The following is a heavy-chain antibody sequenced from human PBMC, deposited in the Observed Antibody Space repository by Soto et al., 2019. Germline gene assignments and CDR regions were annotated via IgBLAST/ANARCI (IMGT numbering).Heavy chain of an antibody. Sequence: VGSLKISCNGSGYSFNNNWIGWVRQMPGKGLEWMGIIHPGDSDSRYSPSFQGQVTMSVDKSINTAYLQWSSLKASDTAMYYCARRDSSGFPDYWGQGTLVTVSS. CDR3: ARRDSSGFPDY. J-gene: IGHJ4*02. V-gene: IGHV5-51*01. D-gene: IGHD3-22*01. CDR1: GYSFNNNW. CDR2: IHPGDSDS.